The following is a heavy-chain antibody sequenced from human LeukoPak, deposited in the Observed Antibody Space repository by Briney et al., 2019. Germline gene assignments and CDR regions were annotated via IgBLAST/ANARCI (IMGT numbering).Heavy chain of an antibody. V-gene: IGHV3-15*01. D-gene: IGHD2-2*01. CDR3: TTGGEVPDAPEFYYFDY. J-gene: IGHJ4*02. Sequence: PGGSLRLSCVASGFTFNTYAMSWVRQAPGKGLEWVGRIKRKIDGGTTEYAAPVKGRFTISRDDSKNTLYLEMNSLKTEDTAVYYCTTGGEVPDAPEFYYFDYWGQGTLVTVSS. CDR2: IKRKIDGGTT. CDR1: GFTFNTYA.